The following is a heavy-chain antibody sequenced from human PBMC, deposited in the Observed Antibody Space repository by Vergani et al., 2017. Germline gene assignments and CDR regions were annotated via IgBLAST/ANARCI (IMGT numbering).Heavy chain of an antibody. CDR1: GFTFNQYG. V-gene: IGHV3-33*01. CDR2: TWYDGNNK. J-gene: IGHJ1*01. CDR3: ATKSCGTPGCQIGYFRE. Sequence: QVQLVESGGGVVQPGRSLRLSCAASGFTFNQYGMHWVRQAPGKGLEWVAVTWYDGNNKQYADSVKGRSTISRDNSKSTMYLQMNSLRDEDTGVYYCATKSCGTPGCQIGYFREWGQGTLVTVSS. D-gene: IGHD1-1*01.